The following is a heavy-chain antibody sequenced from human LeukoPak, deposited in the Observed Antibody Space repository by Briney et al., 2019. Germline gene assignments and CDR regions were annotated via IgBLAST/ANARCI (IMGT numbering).Heavy chain of an antibody. Sequence: SETLSLTCTVSGGSISSYYWSWIRQPPGKGLEWIGYIYYSGSTNYNPSLKSRVTISLDTSKNQFSLKLSSVTAADTAVYYCARGLYYDSSGYFHWGQGTLVTVSS. CDR2: IYYSGST. CDR3: ARGLYYDSSGYFH. D-gene: IGHD3-22*01. V-gene: IGHV4-59*01. CDR1: GGSISSYY. J-gene: IGHJ4*02.